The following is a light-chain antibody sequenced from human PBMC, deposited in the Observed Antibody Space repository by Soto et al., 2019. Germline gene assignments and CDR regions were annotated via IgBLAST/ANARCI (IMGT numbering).Light chain of an antibody. J-gene: IGKJ5*01. CDR2: AAS. V-gene: IGKV1-12*01. CDR3: QQANSFPIT. Sequence: DIRRTQSPSSVSASVGDRVSITCRASQGINSWLAWYQKKPGRAPKLLIYAASSLQNGVPSRFSGSESGTDFTLTISNLQPEDCAIYFCQQANSFPITFGQGTRLEIK. CDR1: QGINSW.